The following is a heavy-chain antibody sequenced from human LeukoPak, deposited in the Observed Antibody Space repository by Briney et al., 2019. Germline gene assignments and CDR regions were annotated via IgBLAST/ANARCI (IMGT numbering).Heavy chain of an antibody. CDR3: ARGPGYGYYYGSGSYYPNWFDP. V-gene: IGHV4-59*01. CDR1: GGSISSYY. D-gene: IGHD3-10*01. J-gene: IGHJ5*02. CDR2: IYYSGST. Sequence: SETLSLTCTVSGGSISSYYWSWIRQPPGKGLEWIGYIYYSGSTNYNPSLKSRVTISVDTSKNQFSLKLSSVTAADTAVYYCARGPGYGYYYGSGSYYPNWFDPWGQGTLVTVSS.